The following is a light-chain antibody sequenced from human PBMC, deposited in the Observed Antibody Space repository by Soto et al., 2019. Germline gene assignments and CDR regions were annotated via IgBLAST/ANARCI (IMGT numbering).Light chain of an antibody. CDR2: KAS. V-gene: IGKV1-5*03. CDR1: QSISSW. J-gene: IGKJ1*01. CDR3: QHYNSYPWT. Sequence: DIQMSQSPSTLSASVGDRVTITCRASQSISSWLAWYQQKPGKAPKLLIYKASSLENGVQARFSGSGSGTEFTLTISSLQPDDSETYYCQHYNSYPWTFGQGTKVEIK.